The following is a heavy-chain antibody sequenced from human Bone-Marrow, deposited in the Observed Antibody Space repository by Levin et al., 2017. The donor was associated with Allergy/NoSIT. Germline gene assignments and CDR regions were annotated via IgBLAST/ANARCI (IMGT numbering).Heavy chain of an antibody. CDR2: IYYTGAT. CDR1: SGSIDSGAYY. CDR3: ARGRGSGSWYSLLWFDP. J-gene: IGHJ5*02. D-gene: IGHD6-13*01. V-gene: IGHV4-31*03. Sequence: KASETLSLTCSVSSGSIDSGAYYWSWLRQLPGKGLEWIGYIYYTGATKYNASLKSRVTISLDMSKNQFSLRLASVAAADTAVYYCARGRGSGSWYSLLWFDPWGQGTQVTVSS.